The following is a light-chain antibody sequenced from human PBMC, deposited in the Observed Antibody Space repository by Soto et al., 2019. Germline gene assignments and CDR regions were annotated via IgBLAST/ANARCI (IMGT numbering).Light chain of an antibody. J-gene: IGLJ3*02. CDR3: SSYTSSSTGV. V-gene: IGLV2-14*01. CDR2: EVS. Sequence: QSALTQPASVSGSPGQSITISCTGTRSDVGGYNYVSWYQHHPGKAPKLMIYEVSNRPSGVSNRFSGSKSGNTASLTISGLQAEDEADYYCSSYTSSSTGVFGGGTKVTVL. CDR1: RSDVGGYNY.